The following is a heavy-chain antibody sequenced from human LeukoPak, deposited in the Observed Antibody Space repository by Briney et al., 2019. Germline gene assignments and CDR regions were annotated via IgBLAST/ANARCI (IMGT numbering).Heavy chain of an antibody. Sequence: SQTLSLTCAISGDSVSTNSGGWNWIRQSPSRGLEWLGRTYYSSNWYNDYAVFVKSRITINPDTSKNQFSLQLNSVTPEDTAVYYCAREAESIAAPWYFDLWGRGTLVTVSS. CDR1: GDSVSTNSGG. J-gene: IGHJ2*01. V-gene: IGHV6-1*01. D-gene: IGHD6-6*01. CDR2: TYYSSNWYN. CDR3: AREAESIAAPWYFDL.